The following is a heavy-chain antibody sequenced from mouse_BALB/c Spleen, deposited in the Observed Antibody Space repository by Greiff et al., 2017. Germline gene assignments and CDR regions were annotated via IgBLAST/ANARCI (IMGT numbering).Heavy chain of an antibody. D-gene: IGHD3-3*01. V-gene: IGHV1-87*01. CDR3: ARGGQRAMDY. CDR2: IYPGDGDT. J-gene: IGHJ4*01. CDR1: GYTFTSYW. Sequence: QVQLQQSGAELARPGASVKLSCKASGYTFTSYWMQWVKQRPGQGLEWIGAIYPGDGDTRYTQKFKGKATLTADKSSSTAYMQLSSLASEDSAVYYCARGGQRAMDYWGQGTSVTVSS.